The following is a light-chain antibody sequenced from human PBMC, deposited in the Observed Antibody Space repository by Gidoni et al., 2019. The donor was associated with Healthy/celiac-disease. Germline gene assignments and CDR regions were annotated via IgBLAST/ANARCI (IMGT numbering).Light chain of an antibody. Sequence: DIQMTQSPSSLSASVRDRVTITCRASQSISSYLNWYQQKPGKAPKLLIYAASSLQSGVPSRFSGSGSGTDFTLTISSLQPEDFATYYCQQSYSTPLYTFGQXTKLEIK. J-gene: IGKJ2*01. CDR3: QQSYSTPLYT. CDR2: AAS. CDR1: QSISSY. V-gene: IGKV1-39*01.